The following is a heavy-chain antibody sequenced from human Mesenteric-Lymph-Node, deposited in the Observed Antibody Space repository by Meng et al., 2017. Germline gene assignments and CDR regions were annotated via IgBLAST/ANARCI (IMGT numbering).Heavy chain of an antibody. CDR1: GFTFSSYE. D-gene: IGHD1-14*01. CDR2: ISSSGTTI. Sequence: GESLKISCAASGFTFSSYEMNWVRQAPGKGLEWVSYISSSGTTIYYADSVKGRFTISRDNAKNSLYLQMNSLRAEDTSVYYCARELDRPPGRWFDPWGQGTRVTVSS. J-gene: IGHJ5*02. CDR3: ARELDRPPGRWFDP. V-gene: IGHV3-48*03.